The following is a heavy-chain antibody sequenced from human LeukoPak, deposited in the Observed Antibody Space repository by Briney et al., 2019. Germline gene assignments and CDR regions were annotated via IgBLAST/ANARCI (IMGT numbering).Heavy chain of an antibody. J-gene: IGHJ4*02. CDR2: ISWNSGSI. CDR1: GFTFDDYA. V-gene: IGHV3-9*01. Sequence: PGGSLRLSCAASGFTFDDYAMHWVRQAPGKGLEWVSGISWNSGSIGYADSVKGRFTISRDNAKNSLYLQMNSLRAEDTALYYCAKGNYYDSSGADYWGQGTLVTVSS. D-gene: IGHD3-22*01. CDR3: AKGNYYDSSGADY.